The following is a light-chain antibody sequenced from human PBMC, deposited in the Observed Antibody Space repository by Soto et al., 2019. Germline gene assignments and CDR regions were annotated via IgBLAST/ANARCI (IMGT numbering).Light chain of an antibody. V-gene: IGLV2-8*01. CDR3: SSYAGSNNVV. J-gene: IGLJ2*01. CDR2: EVS. Sequence: QSALTQPPSASGSPGQSVTISCTGTSSDVGGYNYVSWYQQHPGKATKLMIYEVSRRPSGVTDRFSGSKSVNTASLTVSGLQTEDDDDYYCSSYAGSNNVVFGGGTKLTVL. CDR1: SSDVGGYNY.